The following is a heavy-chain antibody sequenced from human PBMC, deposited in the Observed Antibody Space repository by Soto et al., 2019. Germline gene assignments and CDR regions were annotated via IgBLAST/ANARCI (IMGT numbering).Heavy chain of an antibody. CDR3: ARDYGDYSFFFAY. CDR1: GGSITTYQ. CDR2: YSGFT. Sequence: PSETLSLTCTVSGGSITTYQWSWIRQPPGKGLEWIGGYSGFTNYNPSLESRATISVNHSKNQFFLTLRSVTTADTAVYYCARDYGDYSFFFAYWGQGALVTVS. J-gene: IGHJ4*02. D-gene: IGHD4-17*01. V-gene: IGHV4-59*01.